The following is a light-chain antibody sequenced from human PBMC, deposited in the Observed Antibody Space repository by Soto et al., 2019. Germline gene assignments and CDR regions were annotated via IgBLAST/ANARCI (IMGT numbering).Light chain of an antibody. Sequence: QMTQSPSSLSASVGDRVTITCRASQPISNYLNWYQQKAGEAPKVLIFGASSLQTGVPSKFSGSGYGTDFTLIINNLHPDDFATYYCQQTHAVPLTFGQGTRLEN. V-gene: IGKV1-39*01. J-gene: IGKJ5*01. CDR2: GAS. CDR1: QPISNY. CDR3: QQTHAVPLT.